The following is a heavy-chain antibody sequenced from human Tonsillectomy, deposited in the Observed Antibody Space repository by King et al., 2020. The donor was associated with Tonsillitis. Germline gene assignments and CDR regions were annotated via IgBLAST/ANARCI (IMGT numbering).Heavy chain of an antibody. CDR1: GFTFRDYG. CDR2: IGHDGRF. J-gene: IGHJ6*02. CDR3: VKDTFNPTIIRAYYGMDV. D-gene: IGHD1-14*01. Sequence: GQLVQSGGGVVQPGGSLRLSCAVSGFTFRDYGMHWVRQAPGKGLEWVAFIGHDGRFNYADSMRGRFTISRDNSKYTLSLQLNSLRAEDTAVYYCVKDTFNPTIIRAYYGMDVWGQGTTVTVSS. V-gene: IGHV3-30*02.